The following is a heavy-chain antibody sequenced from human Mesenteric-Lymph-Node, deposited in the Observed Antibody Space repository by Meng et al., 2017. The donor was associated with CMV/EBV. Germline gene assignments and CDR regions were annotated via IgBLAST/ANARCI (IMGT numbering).Heavy chain of an antibody. CDR2: ISTSDRTI. CDR3: ASKGEFDY. V-gene: IGHV3-48*02. CDR1: GFTFSSYT. J-gene: IGHJ4*02. Sequence: GESLKISSAASGFTFSSYTMHWVRQAPGKGLEWLSYISTSDRTIYYADSVKGRFTNSRDNAKNSLYLQMNSLRDEDTAVYYCASKGEFDYWGQGTLVTVSS. D-gene: IGHD3-10*01.